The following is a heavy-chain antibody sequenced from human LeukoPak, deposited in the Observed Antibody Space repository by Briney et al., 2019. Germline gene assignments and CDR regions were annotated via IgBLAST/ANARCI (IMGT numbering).Heavy chain of an antibody. V-gene: IGHV3-23*01. CDR3: AKGTMVRGVITSPFDP. CDR2: ISGSGGST. D-gene: IGHD3-10*01. CDR1: GFTFSSYA. J-gene: IGHJ5*02. Sequence: GGSLRLSCAASGFTFSSYAMSWVRQAPGKGLEWVSAISGSGGSTYYADSVKGRFTISRDNSKNTLYLQMNSLRAEDTAVYYCAKGTMVRGVITSPFDPWGQGTLVTASS.